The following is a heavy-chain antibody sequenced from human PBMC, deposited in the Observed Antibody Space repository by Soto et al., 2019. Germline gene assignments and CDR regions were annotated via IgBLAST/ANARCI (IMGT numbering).Heavy chain of an antibody. CDR1: GFTFSSHT. Sequence: GGSLRLSCAASGFTFSSHTMNWVRQAPGKGLEWISCISSGSNFIKYRDSVKGRFTISRDNTKNSLYLEMNSLRAEDTAVYYCARDCHSSGWSSFDNWGQGTLVTVSS. J-gene: IGHJ4*02. D-gene: IGHD6-19*01. CDR3: ARDCHSSGWSSFDN. CDR2: ISSGSNFI. V-gene: IGHV3-21*06.